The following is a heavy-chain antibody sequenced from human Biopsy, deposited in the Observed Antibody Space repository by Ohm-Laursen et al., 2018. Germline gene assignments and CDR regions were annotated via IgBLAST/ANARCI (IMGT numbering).Heavy chain of an antibody. J-gene: IGHJ4*02. D-gene: IGHD2-8*01. CDR2: ISASGNHI. CDR1: GGSFTGHY. CDR3: ARDGEAKYCKHGVCPSDF. Sequence: LSLTCTVSGGSFTGHYWSWIRQPPGQGLVWVSSISASGNHIYYTDTVKGRFTVSRDNGKNSVYLQMNSLRVEDTAVYYCARDGEAKYCKHGVCPSDFWGQGTLVTVSS. V-gene: IGHV3-11*04.